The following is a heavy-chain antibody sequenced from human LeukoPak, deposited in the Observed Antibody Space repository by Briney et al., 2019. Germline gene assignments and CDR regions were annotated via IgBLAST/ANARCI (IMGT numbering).Heavy chain of an antibody. J-gene: IGHJ4*02. V-gene: IGHV3-23*01. CDR2: ISGSGGST. CDR3: AKDPLLWFGELLRDY. Sequence: PGGSLRLSCAASGFTFSSYAMSWVRQAPGEGLEWVSAISGSGGSTYYADSVKGRFTISRDNSKNTLYLQMNSLRAEDTAVYYCAKDPLLWFGELLRDYWGQGTLVTVSS. D-gene: IGHD3-10*01. CDR1: GFTFSSYA.